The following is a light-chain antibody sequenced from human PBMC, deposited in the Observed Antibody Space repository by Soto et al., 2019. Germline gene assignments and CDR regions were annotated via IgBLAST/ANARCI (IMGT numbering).Light chain of an antibody. V-gene: IGKV1-6*01. J-gene: IGKJ1*01. CDR1: QGIRND. Sequence: AIHMTLSPSSLSASVGDRVTITCRASQGIRNDLGWYQQKPGKAPKLLIYAASSLQSGVPSRFSGSGSGTDFTLTISSLQPEDFATYYCLQDYNYPRTFGQGTKVDIK. CDR2: AAS. CDR3: LQDYNYPRT.